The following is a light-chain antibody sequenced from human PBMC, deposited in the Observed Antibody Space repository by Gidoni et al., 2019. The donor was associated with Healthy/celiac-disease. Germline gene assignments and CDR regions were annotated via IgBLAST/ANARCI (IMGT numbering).Light chain of an antibody. CDR3: QQYGSSPPT. CDR1: QSVSSSY. Sequence: EIVLTQSPGTLSLSPGERATLSCRASQSVSSSYLAWYQQKPGQAPRLRIYGASSRATGIPDRFIGSGSGTDFTLTISRLDPEDFAVYYCQQYGSSPPTFGPGTKVDIK. J-gene: IGKJ3*01. CDR2: GAS. V-gene: IGKV3-20*01.